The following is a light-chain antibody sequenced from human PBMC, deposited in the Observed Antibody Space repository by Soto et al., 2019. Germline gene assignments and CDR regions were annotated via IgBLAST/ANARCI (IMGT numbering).Light chain of an antibody. CDR1: QSVSSY. Sequence: EIVLTQPPAPVSLSPGERATLSCWASQSVSSYLAWYQHKPGQAPRLLIYDASNRATGIPPRFSGSGSGTEFTLTISSLQSEDVAIYFCQKFNKWPWTFGQGTKVDIK. CDR2: DAS. CDR3: QKFNKWPWT. V-gene: IGKV3D-15*01. J-gene: IGKJ1*01.